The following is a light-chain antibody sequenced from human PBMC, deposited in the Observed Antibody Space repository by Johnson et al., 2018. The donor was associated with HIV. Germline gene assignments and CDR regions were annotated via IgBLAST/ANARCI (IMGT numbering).Light chain of an antibody. V-gene: IGLV1-51*01. Sequence: QSMLTQPPSVSAAPGQKVTISCSGSSSNIGNNYVSWYQQIPGTAPKLLIYDNNKRPSGIPDRFSGSKSGTSATLGITGLQTGDEADYYCGTWDSSLRDGFFGTGTKVTVL. CDR3: GTWDSSLRDGF. J-gene: IGLJ1*01. CDR1: SSNIGNNY. CDR2: DNN.